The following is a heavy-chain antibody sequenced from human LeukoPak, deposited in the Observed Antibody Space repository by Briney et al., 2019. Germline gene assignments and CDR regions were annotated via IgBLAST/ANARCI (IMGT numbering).Heavy chain of an antibody. CDR1: GFTFSDYY. Sequence: PGGSLRLSCAASGFTFSDYYMSWIRQAPGKGLEWVSYISSSGSTIYYADSVKGRFTISRDNAKNSLYLQMNSLRAVDTAVYYCASPRLLRFLADDAFDIWGQGTMVTVSS. CDR2: ISSSGSTI. J-gene: IGHJ3*02. CDR3: ASPRLLRFLADDAFDI. V-gene: IGHV3-11*01. D-gene: IGHD3-3*01.